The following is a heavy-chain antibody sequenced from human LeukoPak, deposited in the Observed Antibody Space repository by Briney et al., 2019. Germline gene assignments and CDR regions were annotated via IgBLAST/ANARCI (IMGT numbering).Heavy chain of an antibody. V-gene: IGHV3-23*01. CDR2: ISGSGANT. CDR1: GFTFSTYA. J-gene: IGHJ4*02. CDR3: AKEGAGYTNPYYFDY. Sequence: GGSLRLSCAASGFTFSTYAMSWVRQAPGRGLEWVSTISGSGANTYYADSVRGRFTISRDNSKNTLYLHMNSLRAEDTAVYYCAKEGAGYTNPYYFDYWGQGTLVTVSS. D-gene: IGHD3-16*02.